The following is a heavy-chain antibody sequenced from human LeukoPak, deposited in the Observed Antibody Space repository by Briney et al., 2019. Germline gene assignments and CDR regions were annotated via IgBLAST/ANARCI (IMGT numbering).Heavy chain of an antibody. CDR1: GFIFSSYE. CDR3: AELGITMIGGV. Sequence: PGGSLRLSCAASGFIFSSYEMNWVRQAPGKGLEWVANIKPDGSEKNYVDSVKGRFTISRDNAKNSLYLQMNSLRAEDTAVYYCAELGITMIGGVWGKGTTVTISS. J-gene: IGHJ6*04. D-gene: IGHD3-10*02. CDR2: IKPDGSEK. V-gene: IGHV3-7*01.